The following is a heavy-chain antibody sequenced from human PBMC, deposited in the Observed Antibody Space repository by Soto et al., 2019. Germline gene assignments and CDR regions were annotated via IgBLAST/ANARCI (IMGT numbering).Heavy chain of an antibody. CDR1: GGSISSRGYY. CDR2: IYYSGST. CDR3: ARVIAMTTLPNTMFDY. V-gene: IGHV4-31*03. Sequence: QVQLQESGPGLVKPSQTLSLSCTVSGGSISSRGYYWSWLRQHPGKGLEWIGYIYYSGSTYYNPSLKSRVIISVDTSNNQFSLKLSSVTDADTAVYYCARVIAMTTLPNTMFDYWGQGTLVTVSS. J-gene: IGHJ4*02. D-gene: IGHD4-4*01.